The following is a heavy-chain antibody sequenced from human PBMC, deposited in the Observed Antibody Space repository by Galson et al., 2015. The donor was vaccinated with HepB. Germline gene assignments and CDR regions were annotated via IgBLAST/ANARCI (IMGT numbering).Heavy chain of an antibody. J-gene: IGHJ4*02. V-gene: IGHV4-59*12. Sequence: ATLSLTCTVSGGALSSSLWTWIRQPPGKGLEWVGYINSRGSTDYNPSLKSRVSISVDTSKKQFSLRLSSVTAADTAVYYCASERVGGDFDHWGQGTPVTVSS. CDR1: GGALSSSL. CDR3: ASERVGGDFDH. D-gene: IGHD2-2*01. CDR2: INSRGST.